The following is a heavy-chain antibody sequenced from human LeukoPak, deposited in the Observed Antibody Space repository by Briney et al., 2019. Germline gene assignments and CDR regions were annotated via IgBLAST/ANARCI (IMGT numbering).Heavy chain of an antibody. J-gene: IGHJ4*02. CDR1: GFTFSSYT. V-gene: IGHV3-21*01. Sequence: GGSLRLSCAASGFTFSSYTMNWVRQAPGRGLEWVSSISRSSSYIYYGDSVKGRFTISRDNAKNSLYLQMNRLRAEDTAVYYCARVAYYDSSGYYPVPFDYWGQGTLVTVSS. CDR2: ISRSSSYI. CDR3: ARVAYYDSSGYYPVPFDY. D-gene: IGHD3-22*01.